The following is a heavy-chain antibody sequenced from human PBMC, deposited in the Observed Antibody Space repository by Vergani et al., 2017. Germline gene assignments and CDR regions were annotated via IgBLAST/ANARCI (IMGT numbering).Heavy chain of an antibody. V-gene: IGHV3-15*01. J-gene: IGHJ6*02. Sequence: EVQLVESGGGLVKPGGSLRLSCAASGFTFSNAWMSWVRQAPGKGLEWVGRIKSKTDGGTKDYAAPVKGRFTISRDDSKNTLYLQMNSLKTEDTAVYYCTTDRHCKPTPLYYYNGMDVWGQGTTVTVSS. CDR3: TTDRHCKPTPLYYYNGMDV. CDR1: GFTFSNAW. D-gene: IGHD2/OR15-2a*01. CDR2: IKSKTDGGTK.